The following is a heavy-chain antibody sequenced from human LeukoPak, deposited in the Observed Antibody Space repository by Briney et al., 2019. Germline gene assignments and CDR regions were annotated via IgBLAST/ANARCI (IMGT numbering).Heavy chain of an antibody. CDR2: IYYSGST. J-gene: IGHJ3*02. V-gene: IGHV4-59*12. CDR1: GGSISSYY. Sequence: SETLSLTCTVSGGSISSYYWTWIRQPPGRGLEWIGYIYYSGSTNYNPSLKSRVTISVDTSKNQFSLKLRSVPAADTAVYYCARGGGAFDIWGHGTMVTVSS. CDR3: ARGGGAFDI.